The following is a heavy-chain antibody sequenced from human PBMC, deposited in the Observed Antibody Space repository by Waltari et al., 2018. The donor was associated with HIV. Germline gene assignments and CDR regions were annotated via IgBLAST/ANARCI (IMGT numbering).Heavy chain of an antibody. Sequence: VESGGTPVQTGGSLRRSCKGSGFLFGSHWMHWVRQSPVNGLVWGEINDYDCAVSKYADSVRVRFTISRDNAKNTLFLDMKGLRVEDSGIYYCVKDVTVTFYGVYYSGLDVWGQGTTVTV. CDR3: VKDVTVTFYGVYYSGLDV. V-gene: IGHV3-74*01. CDR1: GFLFGSHW. CDR2: NDYDCAVS. D-gene: IGHD2-21*02. J-gene: IGHJ6*02.